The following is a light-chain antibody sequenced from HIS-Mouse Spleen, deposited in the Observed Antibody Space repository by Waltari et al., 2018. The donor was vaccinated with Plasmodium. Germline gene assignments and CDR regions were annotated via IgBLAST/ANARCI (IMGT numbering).Light chain of an antibody. V-gene: IGLV3-1*01. Sequence: SYELTQPPPVSVSPGPTASITRPGDKLGAKYACWYQQKPGQSTVLVIYQDSKRPSGIPERFSGSNSGNTATLTISGTQAMDEADYYCQAWDSSTAWVFGGGTKLTVL. CDR2: QDS. CDR1: KLGAKY. J-gene: IGLJ2*01. CDR3: QAWDSSTAWV.